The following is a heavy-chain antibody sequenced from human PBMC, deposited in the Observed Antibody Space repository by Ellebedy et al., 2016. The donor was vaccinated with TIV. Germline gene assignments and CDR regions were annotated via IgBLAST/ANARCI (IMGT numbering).Heavy chain of an antibody. V-gene: IGHV3-30*18. Sequence: GESLKISXAASGFLFNQYGMHWVRQAPGKGLEWVAVIANDGRNKYYGDSVKGRFTISRDNSKNTLYLQMNSLKVDDTAVYYCANMAWGNEDYSVDSWGQGTLVTVSS. CDR1: GFLFNQYG. CDR3: ANMAWGNEDYSVDS. J-gene: IGHJ5*01. D-gene: IGHD2-21*01. CDR2: IANDGRNK.